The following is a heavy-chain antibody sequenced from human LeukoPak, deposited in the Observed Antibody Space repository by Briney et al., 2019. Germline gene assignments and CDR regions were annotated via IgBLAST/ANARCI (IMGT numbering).Heavy chain of an antibody. J-gene: IGHJ6*03. CDR1: GGSVSSGSYY. V-gene: IGHV4-39*07. CDR2: IYYSGST. CDR3: V. Sequence: PSETLSLTCTVSGGSVSSGSYYWGWIRQPPGKGLEWIGNIYYSGSTYYNPSLKSRVTISVDTSKNQFSLNRISVTAADTAYYMDVWGKRTTVTGSS.